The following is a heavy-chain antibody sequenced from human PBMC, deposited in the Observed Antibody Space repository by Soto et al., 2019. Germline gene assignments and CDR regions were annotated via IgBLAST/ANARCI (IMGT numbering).Heavy chain of an antibody. J-gene: IGHJ3*02. D-gene: IGHD5-18*01. V-gene: IGHV1-3*01. CDR1: GYTYTSYA. Sequence: GASVKVSCKASGYTYTSYAMHWVRQAPGQRLEWMGWINAGNGNTKYSQKFQGRVTITRDTSASTAYMELSSLRSEDTDVYYCARDSRIQLWFSPTSNGDAFDIWGQGTMVTVSS. CDR3: ARDSRIQLWFSPTSNGDAFDI. CDR2: INAGNGNT.